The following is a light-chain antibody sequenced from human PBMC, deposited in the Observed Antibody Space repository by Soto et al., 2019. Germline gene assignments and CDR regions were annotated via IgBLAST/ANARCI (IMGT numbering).Light chain of an antibody. CDR2: ATS. J-gene: IGKJ1*01. CDR3: QQYNSYSWT. CDR1: HRVSSY. V-gene: IGKV3-15*01. Sequence: EIVMTQSPATLSVSPGERATLSCRASHRVSSYLAWYQQKPGQAPRLLIYATSTRATGIPARFSGSGSGTEFTLTISSLQPDDFATYYCQQYNSYSWTFGQGTKVDIK.